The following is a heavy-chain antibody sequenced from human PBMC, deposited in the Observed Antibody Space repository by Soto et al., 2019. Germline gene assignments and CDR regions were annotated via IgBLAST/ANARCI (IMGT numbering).Heavy chain of an antibody. Sequence: WLTRPFTCTVSGYRTSSGSYWARIQQPPGKGPEWIASIYHAGTTFYNPSLNRQITISVDISNNQIFLKLKSVTAADTAVYYRPEFDGTIVARSTFDYWGQGTLVTVSS. V-gene: IGHV4-38-2*02. D-gene: IGHD2-15*01. CDR3: PEFDGTIVARSTFDY. CDR1: GYRTSSGSY. CDR2: IYHAGTT. J-gene: IGHJ4*02.